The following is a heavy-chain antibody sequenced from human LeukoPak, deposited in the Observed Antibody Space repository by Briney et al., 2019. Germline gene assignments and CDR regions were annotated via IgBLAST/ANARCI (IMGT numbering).Heavy chain of an antibody. V-gene: IGHV4-59*01. CDR2: IYYSGST. Sequence: PSETLSLTCTVSGGSISSYYWSWIRQPPGKGLEWIGYIYYSGSTNYNPSLKSRVTISVDTSKNQFSLKLSSVTAADTAVYYCARLYSSTWEGYFQHWGQGTLVTVPS. CDR1: GGSISSYY. CDR3: ARLYSSTWEGYFQH. J-gene: IGHJ1*01. D-gene: IGHD6-13*01.